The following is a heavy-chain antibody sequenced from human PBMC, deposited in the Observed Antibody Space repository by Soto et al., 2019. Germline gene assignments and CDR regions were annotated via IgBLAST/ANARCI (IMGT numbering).Heavy chain of an antibody. CDR1: GYTFTGYY. CDR3: ATSRASIAVAGATEHYFDY. J-gene: IGHJ4*02. CDR2: INPTSGGT. V-gene: IGHV1-2*04. D-gene: IGHD6-19*01. Sequence: ASVKVSCKASGYTFTGYYVHWVRQAPGQGLEWMGWINPTSGGTNYAQNFQGWVTMTRDTSISTAYMELSRLTSDDTAVYYCATSRASIAVAGATEHYFDYWGQGTLVTVSS.